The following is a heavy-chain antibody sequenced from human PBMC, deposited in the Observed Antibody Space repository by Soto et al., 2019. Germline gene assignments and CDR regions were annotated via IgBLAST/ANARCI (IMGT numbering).Heavy chain of an antibody. CDR3: ARSRPHSSCYYYYGMDV. V-gene: IGHV5-10-1*01. CDR2: IDPSDSYT. CDR1: GYSFTSYW. D-gene: IGHD6-19*01. Sequence: PGESLKIFCKGSGYSFTSYWISWVRQMPGKGLEWMGRIDPSDSYTNYSPSFQGHVTISADKSISTAYLQWSSLKASDTAMYYCARSRPHSSCYYYYGMDVWGQGTTVTVS. J-gene: IGHJ6*02.